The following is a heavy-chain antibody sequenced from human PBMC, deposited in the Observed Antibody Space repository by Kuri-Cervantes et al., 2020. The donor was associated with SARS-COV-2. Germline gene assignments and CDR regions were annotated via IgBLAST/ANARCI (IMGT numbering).Heavy chain of an antibody. Sequence: GESLKISCAASGFTFSSYSMNWVRQAPGKGLEWVGRIKSKTDGGTTDYAAPVKGRFTISRDDSKNTLYLQMNSLKTEDTAVYYCTEVDYYDSSGYVGWGQGTLVTVSS. V-gene: IGHV3-15*07. J-gene: IGHJ4*02. CDR2: IKSKTDGGTT. CDR1: GFTFSSYS. CDR3: TEVDYYDSSGYVG. D-gene: IGHD3-22*01.